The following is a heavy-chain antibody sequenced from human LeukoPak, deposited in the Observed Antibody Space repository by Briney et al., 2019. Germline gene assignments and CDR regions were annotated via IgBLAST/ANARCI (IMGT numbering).Heavy chain of an antibody. CDR1: GFTFSSYA. CDR2: ISGSGGST. V-gene: IGHV3-23*01. CDR3: AKGPPEVEWELFFFDY. Sequence: GGSLRLSCAAPGFTFSSYAMSWVRQAPGKGLEWVSAISGSGGSTYYADSVKGRFTISRDNSKNTLYLQMNSLRAEDTAVYYCAKGPPEVEWELFFFDYWGQGTLVTVSS. J-gene: IGHJ4*02. D-gene: IGHD1-26*01.